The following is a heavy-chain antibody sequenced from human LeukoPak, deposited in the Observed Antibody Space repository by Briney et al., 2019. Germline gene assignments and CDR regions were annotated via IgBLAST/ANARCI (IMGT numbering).Heavy chain of an antibody. D-gene: IGHD1-7*01. V-gene: IGHV1-18*01. CDR2: ISAYSGNT. Sequence: ASVKVSCKASGYTFTSYGISWVRQAPGQGLEWMGWISAYSGNTDYAQRLQGRITMTTDTPTSTAYMELRSPRSDDTAVYYCARDLTSSWKYGEIDFWGQGTRVTVSS. CDR3: ARDLTSSWKYGEIDF. CDR1: GYTFTSYG. J-gene: IGHJ4*02.